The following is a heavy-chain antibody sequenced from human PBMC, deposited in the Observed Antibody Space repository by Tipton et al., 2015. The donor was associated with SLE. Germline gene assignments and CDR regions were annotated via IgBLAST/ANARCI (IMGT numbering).Heavy chain of an antibody. CDR1: GGSVSSGGYY. CDR3: ARDKDGGYSYGLNGLDV. CDR2: IYFSGNT. J-gene: IGHJ6*02. V-gene: IGHV4-31*03. D-gene: IGHD5-18*01. Sequence: GLVKPSQTLSLTCTVSGGSVSSGGYYWSWLRQHPGKGLEWIGYIYFSGNTYYNPSLKSRVTISVDTSKNQFSLTLTSVTAADTAIYFCARDKDGGYSYGLNGLDVWGQGTTVNVSS.